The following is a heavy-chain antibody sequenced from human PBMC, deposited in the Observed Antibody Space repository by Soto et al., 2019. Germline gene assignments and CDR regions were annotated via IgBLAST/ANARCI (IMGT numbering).Heavy chain of an antibody. J-gene: IGHJ5*02. V-gene: IGHV4-59*01. CDR2: IYYSGST. Sequence: SETLSLTCTVSGGSISSYYWSWIRQPPGKGLEWIGYIYYSGSTNYNPSLKSRVPISLDRSKNKFSLKLNVMTAAATAVDLYYIVLSSPPLIWFGRLGQGTLVTVSS. D-gene: IGHD2-8*01. CDR3: YIVLSSPPLIWFGR. CDR1: GGSISSYY.